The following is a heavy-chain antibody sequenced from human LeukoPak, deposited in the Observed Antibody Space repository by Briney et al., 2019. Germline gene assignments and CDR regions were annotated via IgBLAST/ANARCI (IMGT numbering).Heavy chain of an antibody. J-gene: IGHJ4*02. CDR2: ISYSSDLM. CDR3: ARVVRGLFNLGY. CDR1: GFSLSMSG. V-gene: IGHV3-48*02. D-gene: IGHD3-10*01. Sequence: GGSLRLSCVDSGFSLSMSGMNWVRQAPGKGLEWVSYISYSSDLMSYVDSVKGRFTVSRDNAKNSLFLPMNSLRDEDTAVYYCARVVRGLFNLGYWGQGTLVTVSS.